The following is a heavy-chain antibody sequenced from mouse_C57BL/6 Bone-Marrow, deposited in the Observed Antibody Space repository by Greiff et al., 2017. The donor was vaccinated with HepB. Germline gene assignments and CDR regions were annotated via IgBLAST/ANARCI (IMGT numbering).Heavy chain of an antibody. D-gene: IGHD2-4*01. CDR3: ARVDYLYYAMDY. V-gene: IGHV1-82*01. CDR1: GYAFSRSW. Sequence: VQLQQSGPELVKPGASVKISCKVSGYAFSRSWMNWVKQRPGKGLEWIGRIYPGDGDTNYNGKFKGKATLTADKSSSTAYMQHSSLTSEDSTVYFYARVDYLYYAMDYWGQGTSVTVSS. CDR2: IYPGDGDT. J-gene: IGHJ4*01.